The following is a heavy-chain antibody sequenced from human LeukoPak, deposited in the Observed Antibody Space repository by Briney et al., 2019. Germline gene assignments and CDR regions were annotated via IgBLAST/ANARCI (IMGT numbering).Heavy chain of an antibody. V-gene: IGHV4-4*09. D-gene: IGHD1-26*01. J-gene: IGHJ6*03. Sequence: SETLSLTCTVSGGSISSYYWSWIRQPPGKGLEWIGYIYTSGSTNYNPSLKSRVTISVDTSKNQFSLKLSSVTAADTAVYYCARLDGGSYNYYYYMDVWGKGTTVTVSS. CDR2: IYTSGST. CDR1: GGSISSYY. CDR3: ARLDGGSYNYYYYMDV.